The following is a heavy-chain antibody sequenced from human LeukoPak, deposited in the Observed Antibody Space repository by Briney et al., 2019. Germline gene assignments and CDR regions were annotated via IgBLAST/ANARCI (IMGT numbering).Heavy chain of an antibody. CDR1: GFTFSSYS. D-gene: IGHD2-2*02. J-gene: IGHJ6*03. CDR2: ISSSSSYI. V-gene: IGHV3-21*01. Sequence: GGSLRLSCAASGFTFSSYSMNWVRQAPGKGLEWVSSISSSSSYIYYADSVKGRFTISRDNAKNSLYLQMNSLRAEDTAVYYCARGLVEPAAIRNYYYYMDVWGRGTTVTVSS. CDR3: ARGLVEPAAIRNYYYYMDV.